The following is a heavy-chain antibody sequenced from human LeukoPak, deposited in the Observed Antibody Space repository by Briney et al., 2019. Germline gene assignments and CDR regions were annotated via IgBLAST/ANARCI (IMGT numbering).Heavy chain of an antibody. Sequence: PGGSLRLSCAASGFTFSSYEMNWVRQAPGKGLEWVSYISSSGSTIYYADSVKGRLTISRDNAKNSLYLEMNSLRAEDTAVYYCAREKGYCSGGSCYSDWFDPWGQGTLVTVSS. CDR3: AREKGYCSGGSCYSDWFDP. CDR2: ISSSGSTI. CDR1: GFTFSSYE. V-gene: IGHV3-48*03. J-gene: IGHJ5*02. D-gene: IGHD2-15*01.